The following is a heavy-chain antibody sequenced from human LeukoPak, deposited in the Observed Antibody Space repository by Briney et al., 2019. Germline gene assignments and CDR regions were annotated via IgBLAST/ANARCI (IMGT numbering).Heavy chain of an antibody. V-gene: IGHV1-2*02. D-gene: IGHD3-3*01. CDR1: GYTFTVYY. CDR3: ARNYDFWSGGPRYYGMDV. J-gene: IGHJ6*02. Sequence: GASVNVSFKASGYTFTVYYMHWVRQAPGQGLEWMGWINPNSGGTNYAQKFQGRVTMTRDTSISTAYMELSRLRSDDTAVYYCARNYDFWSGGPRYYGMDVWGQGTTVTVSS. CDR2: INPNSGGT.